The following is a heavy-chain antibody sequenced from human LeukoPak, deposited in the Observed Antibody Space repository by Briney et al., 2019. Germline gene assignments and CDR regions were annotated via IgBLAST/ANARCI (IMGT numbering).Heavy chain of an antibody. CDR1: GGSISSYY. Sequence: SETLSLTCTVSGGSISSYYWSWIRQPPGKGLEWIGYIYYSGSTNYNPSLKSRVTISVDTSKNQFSLKLSSVTAADTAVYYCARGGAVVVAAIGFDYWGQGTLVTVSS. J-gene: IGHJ4*02. D-gene: IGHD2-15*01. CDR3: ARGGAVVVAAIGFDY. CDR2: IYYSGST. V-gene: IGHV4-59*01.